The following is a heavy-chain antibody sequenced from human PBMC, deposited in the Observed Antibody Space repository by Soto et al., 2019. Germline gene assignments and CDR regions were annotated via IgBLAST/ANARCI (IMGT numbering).Heavy chain of an antibody. V-gene: IGHV1-18*01. CDR3: ATGGYGDY. CDR2: ISAHNGNT. CDR1: GYAFTTYG. Sequence: QVHLVQSGAEVKKPGASVKVSCKCSGYAFTTYGITWVRQAPGQGLEWMGWISAHNGNTNYAQKLQGRVTVTRDTSTSTAYMELRSLRSDDTAVYYCATGGYGDYWGQGALVTVSS. D-gene: IGHD1-1*01. J-gene: IGHJ4*02.